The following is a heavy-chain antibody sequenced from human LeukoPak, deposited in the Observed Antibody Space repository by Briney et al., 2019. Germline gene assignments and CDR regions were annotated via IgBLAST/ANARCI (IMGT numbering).Heavy chain of an antibody. D-gene: IGHD3/OR15-3a*01. CDR2: IYYSGST. J-gene: IGHJ4*02. Sequence: SQTLSLTCTVSGGSISSGGYYWSWIRQHPGKGLEWIGYIYYSGSTYYNPSLKSRVTISVDTSKNQFSLKLSSVTAADTAVYYCARGPDIWREVYYFDYWGQGTLVTVSS. CDR3: ARGPDIWREVYYFDY. CDR1: GGSISSGGYY. V-gene: IGHV4-31*03.